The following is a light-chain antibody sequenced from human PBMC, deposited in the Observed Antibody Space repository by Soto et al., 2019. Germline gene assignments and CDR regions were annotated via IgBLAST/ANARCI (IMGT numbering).Light chain of an antibody. Sequence: QSVLTQPRSVSASPGQSVTISCTGTTSDVGGYNYVSWYQQHPGQAPKLMIYDVSKRPSGVPDRFSGSKSGNTASLTISGLQAEDEADYYCCSYAGSYTWVFGGGTKVTV. CDR2: DVS. CDR1: TSDVGGYNY. J-gene: IGLJ3*02. V-gene: IGLV2-11*01. CDR3: CSYAGSYTWV.